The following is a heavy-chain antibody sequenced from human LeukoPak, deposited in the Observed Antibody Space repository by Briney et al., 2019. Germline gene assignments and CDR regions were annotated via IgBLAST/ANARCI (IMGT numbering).Heavy chain of an antibody. CDR3: ARATYYYDSSGYYHIRDYFDY. CDR1: GFTVSSNY. Sequence: GGSLRLSCAASGFTVSSNYMSWVRQAPGKGLEWVSGINWNGGSTGYADSVKGRFTISRDNAKNSLYLQMNSLRAEDTALYYCARATYYYDSSGYYHIRDYFDYWGQGTLVTVSS. V-gene: IGHV3-20*04. J-gene: IGHJ4*02. D-gene: IGHD3-22*01. CDR2: INWNGGST.